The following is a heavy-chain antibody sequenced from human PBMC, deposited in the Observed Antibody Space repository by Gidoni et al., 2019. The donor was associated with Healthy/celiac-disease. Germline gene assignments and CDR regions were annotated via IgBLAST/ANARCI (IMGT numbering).Heavy chain of an antibody. Sequence: EVQLLESGGGLVQPGGSLRLSCAASGFTFSSYAMSWVRQAPGKGLELASAISGSGGSTYYADSVKCRFTISRDNSKNTLYLQMNSLRAEDTAVYYCAKGDAAMVNYYYYGMDVWGQGTTVTVSS. CDR2: ISGSGGST. D-gene: IGHD5-18*01. V-gene: IGHV3-23*01. CDR3: AKGDAAMVNYYYYGMDV. CDR1: GFTFSSYA. J-gene: IGHJ6*02.